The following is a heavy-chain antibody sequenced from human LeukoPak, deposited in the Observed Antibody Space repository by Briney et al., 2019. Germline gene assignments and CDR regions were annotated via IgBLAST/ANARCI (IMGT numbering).Heavy chain of an antibody. D-gene: IGHD5-18*01. CDR1: GGSISSSSYY. J-gene: IGHJ4*02. V-gene: IGHV4-39*02. CDR2: IYYSGST. Sequence: SETLSLTCTVSGGSISSSSYYWGWIRQPPGKGLEWIGSIYYSGSTYYNPSLKSRVTISVDTSKNQFSLKLSSVTAADTAVHYCARDGDTAMVTDDYWGQGTLVTVSS. CDR3: ARDGDTAMVTDDY.